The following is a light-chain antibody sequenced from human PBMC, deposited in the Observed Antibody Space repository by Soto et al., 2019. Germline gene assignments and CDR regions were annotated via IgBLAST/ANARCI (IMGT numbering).Light chain of an antibody. CDR2: DAS. J-gene: IGKJ4*01. Sequence: EIVLTQSPGTLSLSPGERATLSCRASQIVGNDYLAWFQQRPGQAPRLLIDDASRRATGIPDRFSGSGSGTDFTLTISRLEPEDSAVYYCQQCATSPLTFGGGTKVEIK. V-gene: IGKV3-20*01. CDR1: QIVGNDY. CDR3: QQCATSPLT.